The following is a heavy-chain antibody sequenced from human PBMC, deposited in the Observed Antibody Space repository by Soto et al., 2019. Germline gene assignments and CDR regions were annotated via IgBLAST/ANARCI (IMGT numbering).Heavy chain of an antibody. Sequence: EVQLVESGGGLVQPGGSLRLSCAVSGFTFSSSEMYWVRQAPGKGLEWISYIHPSGQPIFYADSVKGRFTISRDNANHSPFLQMNSLRAEDTAVYYCARRASRWGQGTMVTVSS. D-gene: IGHD1-26*01. CDR1: GFTFSSSE. V-gene: IGHV3-48*03. J-gene: IGHJ3*01. CDR3: ARRASR. CDR2: IHPSGQPI.